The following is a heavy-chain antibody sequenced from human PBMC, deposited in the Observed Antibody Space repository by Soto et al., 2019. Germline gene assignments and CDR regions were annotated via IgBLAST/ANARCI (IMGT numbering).Heavy chain of an antibody. CDR1: GGTFSSYA. V-gene: IGHV1-69*12. CDR3: AGGVCRGGSCVGAEYFQH. Sequence: QVQLVQSGAEVKKPGSSVKVSCKASGGTFSSYAISWVRQAPGQGLEWMGGIIPIFGTANYAQKFQGRVTITAREATGTSYRELSSVRAEVSAVYYCAGGVCRGGSCVGAEYFQHWGQGTLVTVSS. CDR2: IIPIFGTA. J-gene: IGHJ1*01. D-gene: IGHD2-15*01.